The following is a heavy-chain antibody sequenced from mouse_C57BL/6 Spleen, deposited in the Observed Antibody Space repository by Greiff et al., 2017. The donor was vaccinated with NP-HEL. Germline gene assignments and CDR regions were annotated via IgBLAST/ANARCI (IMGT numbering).Heavy chain of an antibody. CDR3: ARLYDSYYVRNWYFDV. CDR1: GYTFTDYY. J-gene: IGHJ1*03. CDR2: INPNNGGT. V-gene: IGHV1-26*01. D-gene: IGHD2-3*01. Sequence: EVQLQQSGPELVKPGASVKISCKASGYTFTDYYMNWVKQSHGKSLEWIGDINPNNGGTSYNQKFKGKATLTVDKSSSTAYMELRSLTSEDSAVYYCARLYDSYYVRNWYFDVWGTGTTVTVSS.